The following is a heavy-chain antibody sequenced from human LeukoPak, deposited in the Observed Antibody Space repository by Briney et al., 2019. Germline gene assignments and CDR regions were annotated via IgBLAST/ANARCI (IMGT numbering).Heavy chain of an antibody. CDR3: AKAPVRGVISHLDY. Sequence: GGSLRLSCAASGFTLSSYGMHWVCQAPGKGLEWVAFIRYDGSNKYYADSVKGRFTISRDNSENTLWLQMTSLRAEDTAVYYCAKAPVRGVISHLDYWGQGTLVTVSS. V-gene: IGHV3-30*02. CDR1: GFTLSSYG. D-gene: IGHD3-10*01. J-gene: IGHJ4*02. CDR2: IRYDGSNK.